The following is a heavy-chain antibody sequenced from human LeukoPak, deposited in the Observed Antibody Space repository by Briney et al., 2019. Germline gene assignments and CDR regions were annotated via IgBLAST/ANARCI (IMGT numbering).Heavy chain of an antibody. V-gene: IGHV3-23*01. D-gene: IGHD6-25*01. Sequence: GGSLRLSCAASGFTFSSYAMSWVRQAPGKGPEWVSTISIDGGRTYYADSVKGRFTVSRDTSNNTLYLQMNSLRAEDTAVYYCARKGIGSSRYQNMDVWGKGTTVTVSS. CDR3: ARKGIGSSRYQNMDV. J-gene: IGHJ6*03. CDR1: GFTFSSYA. CDR2: ISIDGGRT.